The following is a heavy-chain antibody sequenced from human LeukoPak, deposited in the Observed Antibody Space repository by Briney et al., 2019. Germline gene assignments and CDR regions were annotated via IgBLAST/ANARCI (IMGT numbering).Heavy chain of an antibody. CDR2: ISSSSSYI. CDR1: GFTFSSYS. J-gene: IGHJ5*02. D-gene: IGHD3-3*01. V-gene: IGHV3-21*04. CDR3: AREAITIFGVVRTQTTYGPHRFDP. Sequence: GGSLRLSCAASGFTFSSYSMNWVRQAPGKGLEWVSSISSSSSYIYYADSVKGRFTISRDNAKNSLYLQMNSLRAEDTAVYYCAREAITIFGVVRTQTTYGPHRFDPWGQGTLVTVSS.